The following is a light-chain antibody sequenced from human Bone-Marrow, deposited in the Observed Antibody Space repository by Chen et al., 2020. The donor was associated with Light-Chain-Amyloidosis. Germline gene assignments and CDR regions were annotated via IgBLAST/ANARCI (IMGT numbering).Light chain of an antibody. V-gene: IGLV1-40*01. J-gene: IGLJ2*01. Sequence: QSVLTQPPSVSGAPGQRVTLSCTGSSSNIGAGYDVHWYRQLPGTAPKLLISGNSNRPSGVPDRFSGSRSGTSASLAISGFQAEDEADYYCQSYDTSLSGSVFGGGTKLTVL. CDR1: SSNIGAGYD. CDR2: GNS. CDR3: QSYDTSLSGSV.